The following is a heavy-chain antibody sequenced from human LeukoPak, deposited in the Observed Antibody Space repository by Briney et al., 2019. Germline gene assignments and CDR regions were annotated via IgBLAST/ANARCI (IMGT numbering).Heavy chain of an antibody. CDR1: GGSISSSSYY. CDR2: IYYSGST. D-gene: IGHD3-10*01. Sequence: SETLSLTCTVSGGSISSSSYYWGWIRQPPGKGLEWIGSIYYSGSTYYNPSLRARVTISVDTSNNQFSLRLTSVTAADTAVYYCGSPRGGSGTFAIWGQGTMVTVSS. V-gene: IGHV4-39*07. J-gene: IGHJ3*02. CDR3: GSPRGGSGTFAI.